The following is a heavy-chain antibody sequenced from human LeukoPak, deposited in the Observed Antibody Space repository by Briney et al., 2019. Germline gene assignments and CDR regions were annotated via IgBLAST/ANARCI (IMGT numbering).Heavy chain of an antibody. Sequence: ASVKVSCKVSGYTFTSYGISWVRQAPGQGLEWMGRINPNSGGTNYAQKFQGRVTMTRDTSISTAYMELSRLRSDDTAVYYCARDRGLVPRDYWGQGTLVTVSS. J-gene: IGHJ4*02. CDR3: ARDRGLVPRDY. CDR2: INPNSGGT. CDR1: GYTFTSYG. V-gene: IGHV1-2*06. D-gene: IGHD6-19*01.